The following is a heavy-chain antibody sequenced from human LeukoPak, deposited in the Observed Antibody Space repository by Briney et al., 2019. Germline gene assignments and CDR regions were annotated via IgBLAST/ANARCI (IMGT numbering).Heavy chain of an antibody. CDR3: AREMGYDFWSGYYRGGFDI. CDR2: INPNSGGT. J-gene: IGHJ3*02. CDR1: GCTFTGYY. D-gene: IGHD3-3*01. V-gene: IGHV1-2*02. Sequence: ASVKVSCKASGCTFTGYYMHWVRQAPGQGLEWMGWINPNSGGTNYAQKFQGRVTMTRDTSISTAYMELSRLRSDDTAVYYCAREMGYDFWSGYYRGGFDIWGQGTMVTVSS.